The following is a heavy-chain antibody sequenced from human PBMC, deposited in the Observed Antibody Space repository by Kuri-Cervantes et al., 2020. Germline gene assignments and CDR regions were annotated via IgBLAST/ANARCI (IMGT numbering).Heavy chain of an antibody. V-gene: IGHV3-7*01. J-gene: IGHJ6*03. CDR2: IKQDGSEK. D-gene: IGHD3-3*01. Sequence: GGSLRLSCAASGFTFSSYWMSWVRQAPGKGLGWVANIKQDGSEKYYVDSVKGRFTISRDNAKNSLYLQMNSLRAEDTAVYYCARVWGEYDFWSGYYEDYYYYMDVWGKGTTVTVSS. CDR1: GFTFSSYW. CDR3: ARVWGEYDFWSGYYEDYYYYMDV.